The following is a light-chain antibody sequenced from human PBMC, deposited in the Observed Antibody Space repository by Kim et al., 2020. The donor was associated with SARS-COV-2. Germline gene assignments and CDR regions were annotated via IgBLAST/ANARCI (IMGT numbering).Light chain of an antibody. CDR3: QQYHAWPPT. CDR2: GAS. CDR1: QGISSN. Sequence: EIVVTQSPVTLSVSPGERATLSCRASQGISSNLAWYHQKPGQPPRLLISGASTRATGIPARFSGGWSGTEFTLTTSSLQSEDFAVYYSQQYHAWPPTFGQGTKVDIK. J-gene: IGKJ1*01. V-gene: IGKV3D-15*01.